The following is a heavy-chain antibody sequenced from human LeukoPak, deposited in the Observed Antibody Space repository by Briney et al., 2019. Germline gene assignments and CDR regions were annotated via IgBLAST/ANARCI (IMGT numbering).Heavy chain of an antibody. CDR1: VFTFRHTW. J-gene: IGHJ4*02. Sequence: GGCLRVSRVAPVFTFRHTWMTSVRPAPGKGVERVVRISSYYDGGTADYAAPGKGRFNISKNESKTPLYLQLNRLKAEDTGVYYCTNATSVTTSWSWGQGTLVTVSS. CDR2: ISSYYDGGTA. D-gene: IGHD3-9*01. V-gene: IGHV3-15*01. CDR3: TNATSVTTSWS.